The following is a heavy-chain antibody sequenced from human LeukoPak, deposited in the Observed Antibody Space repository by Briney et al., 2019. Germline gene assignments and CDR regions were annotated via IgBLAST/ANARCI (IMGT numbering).Heavy chain of an antibody. V-gene: IGHV4-34*01. D-gene: IGHD2-15*01. Sequence: SETLSLTCAVYGGSFSDYFWNWIRQTPGKGLEWIGEINHGGGTNYNPSLKSRVTISVDTSKNQFSLKLSSVTAADTAVYYCARGALYWNWFDPWGQGTLVTVSS. CDR2: INHGGGT. J-gene: IGHJ5*02. CDR1: GGSFSDYF. CDR3: ARGALYWNWFDP.